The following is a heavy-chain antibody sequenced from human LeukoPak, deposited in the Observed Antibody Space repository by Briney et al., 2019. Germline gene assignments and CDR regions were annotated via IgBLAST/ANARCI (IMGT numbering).Heavy chain of an antibody. V-gene: IGHV3-23*01. CDR3: AKARPSWLFPSDSGQLVLPAYFDY. CDR1: GFTFSSYA. D-gene: IGHD6-6*01. CDR2: ISGSGGST. Sequence: GGSLRLSCAASGFTFSSYAMSWVRQAPGKGLEWVSAISGSGGSTYYADSVKGRFTISRDNSKNTLYLQMNSLRAEDTAVYYCAKARPSWLFPSDSGQLVLPAYFDYWGQGTLVTVSS. J-gene: IGHJ4*02.